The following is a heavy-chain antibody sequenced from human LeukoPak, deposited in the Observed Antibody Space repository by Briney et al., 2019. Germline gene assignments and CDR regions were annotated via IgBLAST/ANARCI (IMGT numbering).Heavy chain of an antibody. CDR1: GFTFSDYY. D-gene: IGHD3-3*01. CDR2: ISSRSHYI. CDR3: ARGLDAAYSFGNDY. V-gene: IGHV3-11*05. J-gene: IGHJ4*02. Sequence: TGGSLRLSCAASGFTFSDYYMSWIRQAPGKGLEWVSYISSRSHYINYADSVKGRFTISRDNAKNSLYLQMNSLRAEDTAVYYCARGLDAAYSFGNDYWGQGTLVTVSS.